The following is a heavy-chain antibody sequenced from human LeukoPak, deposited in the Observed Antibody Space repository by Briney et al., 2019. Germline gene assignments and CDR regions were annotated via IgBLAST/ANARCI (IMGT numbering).Heavy chain of an antibody. V-gene: IGHV1-2*02. CDR2: ITPNSGAT. D-gene: IGHD4-23*01. CDR1: GYTFSDYY. J-gene: IGHJ5*02. Sequence: ASVKVSFKASGYTFSDYYLHWMRQAPGQGLEWMGWITPNSGATRYAQKFQGRVTMTRDTSVTTAYMELSGLTSDDTAVYYCARDHNDGNAFDPWGQGILVTVSS. CDR3: ARDHNDGNAFDP.